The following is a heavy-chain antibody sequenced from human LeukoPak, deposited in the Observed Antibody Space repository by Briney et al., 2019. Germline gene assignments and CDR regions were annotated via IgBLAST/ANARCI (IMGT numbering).Heavy chain of an antibody. CDR1: AHTFTSSY. V-gene: IGHV1-8*01. Sequence: SMTLSCNTSAHTFTSSYINWVRQPDGHGLEWIGWINPNSGRAGNAQKFQGRVTMTADTSIRTAYMELRSLRFDDTAVYYCARGRSGLAAAGAYDYWGQGSLISVSS. CDR3: ARGRSGLAAAGAYDY. J-gene: IGHJ4*02. D-gene: IGHD6-13*01. CDR2: INPNSGRA.